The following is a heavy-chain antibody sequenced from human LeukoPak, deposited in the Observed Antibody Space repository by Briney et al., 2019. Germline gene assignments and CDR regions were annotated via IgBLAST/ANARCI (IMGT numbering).Heavy chain of an antibody. J-gene: IGHJ4*02. V-gene: IGHV1-2*02. CDR2: INPNSGGT. CDR1: GYTFTGYY. D-gene: IGHD5-18*01. Sequence: ASVKVSCKASGYTFTGYYMHWVRQAPGQGLEWMGWINPNSGGTNYAQKLQGRVTMTRDTSISTAYMELSRLRSDDTAVYYCARGGYSYGRIDYWGQGTLVTVSS. CDR3: ARGGYSYGRIDY.